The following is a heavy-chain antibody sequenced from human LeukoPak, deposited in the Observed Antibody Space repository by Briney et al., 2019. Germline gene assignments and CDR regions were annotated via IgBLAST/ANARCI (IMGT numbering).Heavy chain of an antibody. J-gene: IGHJ4*02. CDR2: VYYTGST. D-gene: IGHD5-18*01. CDR3: ARGLSGDSYGLEY. Sequence: SETLSLTCIVSDGSISYYYWSWIRQSAGKGLELIGCVYYTGSTNYNPSLKSRVTMSVDTSKNQFSLMLSSVTAADTAVYYCARGLSGDSYGLEYWGQGVLVTVSS. CDR1: DGSISYYY. V-gene: IGHV4-4*07.